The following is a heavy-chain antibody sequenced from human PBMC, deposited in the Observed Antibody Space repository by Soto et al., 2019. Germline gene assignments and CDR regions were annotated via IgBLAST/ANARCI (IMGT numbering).Heavy chain of an antibody. Sequence: QVQLQESGPGLVKPSQTLSLTCTVSGGSISSGGYYWSWIRQHPGKGLEWIGYSYYSGSTYYNPSLNSRGTISVDTSKNQSALKLSSVTAADTAVYYCARTSYDSSGTAADPWGQGTLVTVSS. CDR1: GGSISSGGYY. J-gene: IGHJ5*02. D-gene: IGHD3-22*01. V-gene: IGHV4-31*03. CDR3: ARTSYDSSGTAADP. CDR2: SYYSGST.